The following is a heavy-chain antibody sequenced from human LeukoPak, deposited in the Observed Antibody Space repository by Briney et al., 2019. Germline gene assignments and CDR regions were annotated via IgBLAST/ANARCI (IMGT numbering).Heavy chain of an antibody. CDR3: ARHFSGSYYYYYYIDV. CDR2: IYYSGSP. J-gene: IGHJ6*03. Sequence: PSGTLCLTCTVSGGSIRSSSYNWGWIGQPQGKGLGGIGRIYYSGSPYYTPSLTSRVTISVDTSKTQFSLNLSSVTAADTAVYYCARHFSGSYYYYYYIDVWGKGTTVTVSS. V-gene: IGHV4-39*01. D-gene: IGHD1-26*01. CDR1: GGSIRSSSYN.